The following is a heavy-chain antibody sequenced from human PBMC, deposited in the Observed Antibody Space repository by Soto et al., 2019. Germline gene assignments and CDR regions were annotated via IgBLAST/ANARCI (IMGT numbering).Heavy chain of an antibody. D-gene: IGHD1-20*01. CDR1: GYSFTTYW. V-gene: IGHV5-51*01. CDR2: IYPGDSDT. CDR3: ARPITPYNWNPPYFDY. Sequence: PGESLKISCKGSGYSFTTYWIGWVRQMPGKGLEWMGNIYPGDSDTRYSPSFQGQVTISADKSISTAYLQWSSLEASDTAMYYCARPITPYNWNPPYFDYWGQGALVTVSS. J-gene: IGHJ4*02.